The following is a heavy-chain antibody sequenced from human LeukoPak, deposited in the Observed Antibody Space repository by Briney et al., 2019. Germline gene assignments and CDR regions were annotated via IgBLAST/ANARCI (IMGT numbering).Heavy chain of an antibody. CDR3: ARDLSGVVIIHYGMDV. D-gene: IGHD3-3*01. V-gene: IGHV1-69*04. CDR2: IIPIFGIA. J-gene: IGHJ6*02. CDR1: GGTFSSYA. Sequence: SVKVSCKASGGTFSSYAISWVRQAPGQGLEWMGRIIPIFGIANYAQKFQGRVTITADKSTGTAYMELSSLRSEDTAVYYCARDLSGVVIIHYGMDVWGQGTTVTVSS.